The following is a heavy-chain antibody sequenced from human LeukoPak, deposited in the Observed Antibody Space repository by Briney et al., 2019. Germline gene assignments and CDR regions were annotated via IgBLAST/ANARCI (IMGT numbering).Heavy chain of an antibody. J-gene: IGHJ5*02. CDR3: ARAGWSNWFDP. CDR1: GFTFSSYN. D-gene: IGHD2-8*01. Sequence: GGSLRLSCAASGFTFSSYNMNWVRQAPGKGLEWVSSITSSSSYIYYADSVKGRFTISRDNAKNSLYLQMNSLRVEDTAVYYCARAGWSNWFDPWGQGTLVTVSS. CDR2: ITSSSSYI. V-gene: IGHV3-21*01.